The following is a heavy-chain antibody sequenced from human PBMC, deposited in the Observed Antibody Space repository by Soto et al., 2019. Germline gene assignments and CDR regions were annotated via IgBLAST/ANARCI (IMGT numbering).Heavy chain of an antibody. CDR1: GFSISNDW. D-gene: IGHD3-22*01. CDR2: IKNDGNNI. Sequence: EVQLLESGGGLVQPGGSLRLSCAASGFSISNDWMHWVRQVPGKGLVWLARIKNDGNNIDYADSVKGRFTISRDNARNMLFLQMSSLRAEDTAIYYCTRGAYYYDSSGWGQGTLVTVSS. V-gene: IGHV3-74*01. J-gene: IGHJ4*02. CDR3: TRGAYYYDSSG.